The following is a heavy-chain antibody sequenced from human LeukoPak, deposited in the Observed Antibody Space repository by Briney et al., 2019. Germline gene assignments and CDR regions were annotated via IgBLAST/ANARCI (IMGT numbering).Heavy chain of an antibody. Sequence: GGSLRLSCAASGFTFSSYGMHWVRQAPGKGLEWVALISYDGSNKYYADSVKGRFTISRDNSKNTLYLQMNSLRAEDTAVYYCAKRLAYFDYWGQGTLVTVSS. V-gene: IGHV3-30*18. CDR1: GFTFSSYG. J-gene: IGHJ4*02. CDR3: AKRLAYFDY. D-gene: IGHD6-19*01. CDR2: ISYDGSNK.